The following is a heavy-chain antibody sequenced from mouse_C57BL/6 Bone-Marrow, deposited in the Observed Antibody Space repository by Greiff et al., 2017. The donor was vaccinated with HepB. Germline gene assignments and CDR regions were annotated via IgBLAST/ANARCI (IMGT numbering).Heavy chain of an antibody. V-gene: IGHV1-72*01. J-gene: IGHJ1*03. Sequence: QVQLQQPGAELVKPGASVKLSCKASGYTFTSYWMHWVKQRPGRGLEWIGRIDPNSGGTKYNEKFKSKATLTVDKPSSTAYMQISSLTSEDSAVYYCAKDYYYGSSPHWYFDVWGTGTTVTVSS. CDR2: IDPNSGGT. CDR3: AKDYYYGSSPHWYFDV. CDR1: GYTFTSYW. D-gene: IGHD1-1*01.